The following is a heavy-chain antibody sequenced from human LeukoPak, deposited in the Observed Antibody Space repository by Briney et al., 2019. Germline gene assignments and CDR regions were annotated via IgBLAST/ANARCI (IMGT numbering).Heavy chain of an antibody. Sequence: GGSLRLSCAASGFIFSSYWMHWVRQAPGKGLVWVSRINPDGSSTTYADSVKGRFTISRDNAKNTLSLQMNSLRAEDTAVYYCARVGYNYGYDYWGRGTLVTVSS. CDR1: GFIFSSYW. CDR3: ARVGYNYGYDY. CDR2: INPDGSST. V-gene: IGHV3-74*01. J-gene: IGHJ4*02. D-gene: IGHD5-18*01.